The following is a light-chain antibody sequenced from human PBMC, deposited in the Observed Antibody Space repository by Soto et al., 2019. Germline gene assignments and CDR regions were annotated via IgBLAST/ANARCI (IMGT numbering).Light chain of an antibody. CDR2: EVS. CDR1: SNDVGGYNY. CDR3: SSYTAFSPWV. Sequence: QSALTQPASLSGSPGQSITISCTGTSNDVGGYNYVSWYQQHPGKPPQLIIYEVSNRPSGVSHRFSGSKSGDTASLTISGLRAEDGADYYFSSYTAFSPWVCGGGTKLTVL. J-gene: IGLJ3*02. V-gene: IGLV2-14*01.